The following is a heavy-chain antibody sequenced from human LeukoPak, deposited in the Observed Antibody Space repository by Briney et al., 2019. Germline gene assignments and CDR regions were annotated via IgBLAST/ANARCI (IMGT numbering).Heavy chain of an antibody. Sequence: PGGSLRLSCAASRFTFSSYAMSWVRQAPGKGLEWVSEISGSGGSTYYADSVKGRFTISRDNSKNTLYLQMNGLRAEDTAVYYCAESVYGSALYWGQGTLVTVSS. CDR2: ISGSGGST. D-gene: IGHD3-10*01. J-gene: IGHJ4*02. V-gene: IGHV3-23*01. CDR1: RFTFSSYA. CDR3: AESVYGSALY.